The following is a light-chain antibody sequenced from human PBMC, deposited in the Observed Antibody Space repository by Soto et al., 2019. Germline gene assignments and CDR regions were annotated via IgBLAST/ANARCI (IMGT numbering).Light chain of an antibody. J-gene: IGLJ2*01. Sequence: QSVLTHPPSVSGAPGQRVTVSCTGSSSNIGAGYDVHWYQQLPGTAPKLLIYGNSNRPSGVPDRFSGSKSGTSASLAITGLQSEDEADYYCQSYDRSLRGSVFGAGTKLTVL. CDR3: QSYDRSLRGSV. V-gene: IGLV1-40*01. CDR1: SSNIGAGYD. CDR2: GNS.